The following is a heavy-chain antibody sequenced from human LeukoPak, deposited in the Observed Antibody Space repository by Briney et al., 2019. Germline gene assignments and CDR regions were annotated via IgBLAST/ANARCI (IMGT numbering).Heavy chain of an antibody. V-gene: IGHV4-59*11. CDR3: ARGLYNYDSGGYILVFDS. Sequence: SETLSLTCTVSGDSINSHYWSWIRQPPGSGLEWVGYIFYSGSTTYNPSLKGRVSISLDTSKNQFSLKLTSVTTADTAVYYCARGLYNYDSGGYILVFDSWGQGTLVTVSS. CDR2: IFYSGST. D-gene: IGHD3-22*01. J-gene: IGHJ4*01. CDR1: GDSINSHY.